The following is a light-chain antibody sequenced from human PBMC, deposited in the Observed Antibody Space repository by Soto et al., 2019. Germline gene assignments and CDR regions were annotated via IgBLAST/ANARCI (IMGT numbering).Light chain of an antibody. V-gene: IGKV3-15*01. J-gene: IGKJ3*01. CDR1: QSVSNN. CDR2: GAS. CDR3: QQYNDWST. Sequence: EIVMTQSPATLSVSPGERATLSCRASQSVSNNLAWYQQKPGQAPRLLIYGASTRATGIPARFSGSGSGTEFTLTISSLQSEDFAVYYCQQYNDWSTFGPGTKVAIK.